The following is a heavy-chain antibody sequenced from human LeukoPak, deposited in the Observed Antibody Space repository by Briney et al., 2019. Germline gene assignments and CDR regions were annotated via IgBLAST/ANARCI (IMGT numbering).Heavy chain of an antibody. D-gene: IGHD1-26*01. Sequence: SETLSLTCTVSGGSIGSTSYYWGWIRHPPGKDLEWIGSMYYSGSTYYSPSLKSRVYISVDTSKNQFSLRLSSVTAADTAVYYCVRQRDGWVADYWGQGSLVTVSS. CDR2: MYYSGST. CDR3: VRQRDGWVADY. J-gene: IGHJ4*02. CDR1: GGSIGSTSYY. V-gene: IGHV4-39*01.